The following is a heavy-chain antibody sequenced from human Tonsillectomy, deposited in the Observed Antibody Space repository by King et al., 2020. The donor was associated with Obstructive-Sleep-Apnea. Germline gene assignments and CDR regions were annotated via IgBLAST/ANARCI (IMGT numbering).Heavy chain of an antibody. CDR3: AKAWTVTTLQCACDY. V-gene: IGHV3-30*18. CDR2: ISYDGYKE. J-gene: IGHJ4*02. CDR1: GFTFSSYG. Sequence: VQLVESGGGVVQPGRSLRLSCAASGFTFSSYGMHWGRQAPGKGLEWVAVISYDGYKEFYADSVKGRFTISRDSSRNTLYVQMNSLRPEETAVYYCAKAWTVTTLQCACDYWGQGTLVTVSS. D-gene: IGHD4-17*01.